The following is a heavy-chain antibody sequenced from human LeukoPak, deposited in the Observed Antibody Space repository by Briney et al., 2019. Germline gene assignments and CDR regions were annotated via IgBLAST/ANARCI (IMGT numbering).Heavy chain of an antibody. CDR2: ITSGGTYI. CDR3: ARGDYTTVFDY. J-gene: IGHJ4*02. CDR1: GFTFSSYS. V-gene: IGHV3-21*01. D-gene: IGHD2-2*02. Sequence: GGSLRLSCAASGFTFSSYSMNWVRQAPGKGLEWVSSITSGGTYIYCADSVRGRFTISTDNAKNSLYLQMNSLRAEDTAVYYCARGDYTTVFDYWGQGALVTVSS.